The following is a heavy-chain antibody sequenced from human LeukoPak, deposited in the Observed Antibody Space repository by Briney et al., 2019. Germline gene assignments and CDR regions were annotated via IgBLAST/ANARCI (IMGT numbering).Heavy chain of an antibody. CDR2: VYHSGTT. Sequence: SETLSLTCTVSGGSFTAFYWSWIRQPPGKGLEWIGEVYHSGTTNYNPSLKSRVTLSVDTSKNQFSLKLASVTAADTAVYYCARGAYCTSINSYGFDYWGQGTQVTASS. D-gene: IGHD2-8*01. J-gene: IGHJ4*02. CDR1: GGSFTAFY. V-gene: IGHV4-34*01. CDR3: ARGAYCTSINSYGFDY.